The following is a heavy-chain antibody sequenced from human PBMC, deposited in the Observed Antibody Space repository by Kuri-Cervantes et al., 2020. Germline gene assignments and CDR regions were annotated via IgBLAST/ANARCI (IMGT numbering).Heavy chain of an antibody. J-gene: IGHJ6*03. CDR1: GFTFSRYA. CDR3: STDPYGGYHLVYVDYMGV. D-gene: IGHD4-17*01. CDR2: ISISGGNT. Sequence: GESLKISCAASGFTFSRYAMSWVRQAPGKGLEWVSSISISGGNTYYADSVKGRFTISRDTSQNTLYLQMNSLRTEDTAVYYCSTDPYGGYHLVYVDYMGVWGNGTTVTVSS. V-gene: IGHV3-23*01.